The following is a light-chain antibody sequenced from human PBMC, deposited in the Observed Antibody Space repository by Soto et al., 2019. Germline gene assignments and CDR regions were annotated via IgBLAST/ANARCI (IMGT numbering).Light chain of an antibody. V-gene: IGLV1-40*01. CDR2: GNN. CDR3: QSYDITLSGSV. Sequence: QSVLTQPPSVSGAPGQRVTISCTGSSSNIGAGYDVHWYQQFPGTAPKLLMFGNNHRPSGVPDRFSGSKSGTSASLAITGLQAEDEADYYCQSYDITLSGSVFGGGTQLTVL. J-gene: IGLJ2*01. CDR1: SSNIGAGYD.